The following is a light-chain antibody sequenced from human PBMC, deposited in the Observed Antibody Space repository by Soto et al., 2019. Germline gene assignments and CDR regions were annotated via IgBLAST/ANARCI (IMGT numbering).Light chain of an antibody. V-gene: IGLV1-40*01. CDR1: SSNIGAGYD. J-gene: IGLJ1*01. Sequence: SVLTDPPSVSGAPRHRVTISCTGSSSNIGAGYDVHWYQQLPGTAPKLLIYHNSDRPSGVPDRFSGSKSGTSASLAITGLQAEDEADYYCQSYDSGLSAFYVFGTGTKVTVL. CDR2: HNS. CDR3: QSYDSGLSAFYV.